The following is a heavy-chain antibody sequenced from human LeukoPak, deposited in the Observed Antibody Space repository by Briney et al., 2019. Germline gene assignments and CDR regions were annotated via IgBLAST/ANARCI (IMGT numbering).Heavy chain of an antibody. CDR1: GGSFSGYY. V-gene: IGHV4-34*01. J-gene: IGHJ6*02. Sequence: LSETLSLTCAVYGGSFSGYYWRWIRQPPGKGLEWIGEINHSGSTNYNPSLKSRVTISVDTSKNQFSLKLSSVTAADTAVYYCARAPYCSSTSCYIHQGDYYYYGMDVWGQGTTVTVSS. CDR2: INHSGST. CDR3: ARAPYCSSTSCYIHQGDYYYYGMDV. D-gene: IGHD2-2*02.